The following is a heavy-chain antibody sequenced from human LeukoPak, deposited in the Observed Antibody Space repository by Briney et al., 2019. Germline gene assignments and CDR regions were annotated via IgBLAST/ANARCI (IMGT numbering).Heavy chain of an antibody. CDR1: GFTFSSYA. CDR2: ISYDGSNK. CDR3: ASLVIINYFDY. D-gene: IGHD3-9*01. Sequence: GRSLRLSCAASGFTFSSYAMHWVRQAPGKGLEWVGVISYDGSNKYYADKVKGRFTISRDNSKNTVYLEMNSMRTEDTPVYYCASLVIINYFDYWGQGTLVTVSS. V-gene: IGHV3-30*04. J-gene: IGHJ4*02.